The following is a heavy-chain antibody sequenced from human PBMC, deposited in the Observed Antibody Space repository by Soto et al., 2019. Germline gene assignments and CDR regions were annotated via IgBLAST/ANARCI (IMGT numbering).Heavy chain of an antibody. CDR1: GFTFSSYA. CDR2: ISGSGGST. J-gene: IGHJ4*02. D-gene: IGHD6-6*01. V-gene: IGHV3-23*01. Sequence: GGSLRLSCAASGFTFSSYAMSWVRQAPGKGLEWVSAISGSGGSTYYADSVKGRFTISRDNAKNSLYLQMNSLRAEDTAVYYCARDLYSSSGRYFDYWGQGTLVTVSS. CDR3: ARDLYSSSGRYFDY.